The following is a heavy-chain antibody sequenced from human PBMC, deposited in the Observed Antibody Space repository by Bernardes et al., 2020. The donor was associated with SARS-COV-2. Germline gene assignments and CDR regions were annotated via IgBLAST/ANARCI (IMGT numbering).Heavy chain of an antibody. V-gene: IGHV4-59*01. D-gene: IGHD2-2*01. CDR1: GGSISNYY. J-gene: IGHJ6*02. Sequence: SEPLSLTCTVSGGSISNYYWSWIRQPPGKGLEWIGYIYYGGSSNYPPSLQSRVTISVDTSKNQFSLQLNSVTAADTAVYYCARHGFCSSTACSYYYDMDVWGQGTTVTVSS. CDR2: IYYGGSS. CDR3: ARHGFCSSTACSYYYDMDV.